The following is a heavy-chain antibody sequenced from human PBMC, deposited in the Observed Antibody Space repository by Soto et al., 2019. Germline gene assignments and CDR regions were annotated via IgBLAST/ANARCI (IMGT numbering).Heavy chain of an antibody. CDR2: IIPIFGTA. J-gene: IGHJ6*02. CDR1: GGTFSSYA. D-gene: IGHD2-2*01. Sequence: ASVKVSCKASGGTFSSYAISWVRQAPGQGLEWMGGIIPIFGTANYAQKFQGRVTITADESTSTAYMELSSLRSEDTAVYYCARGKDCSSTSCYAMGYYYYGMDVWGQGTTVTVSS. V-gene: IGHV1-69*13. CDR3: ARGKDCSSTSCYAMGYYYYGMDV.